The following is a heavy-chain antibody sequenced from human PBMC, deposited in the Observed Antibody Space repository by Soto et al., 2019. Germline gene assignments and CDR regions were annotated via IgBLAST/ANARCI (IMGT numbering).Heavy chain of an antibody. CDR2: IIPILGIA. V-gene: IGHV1-69*02. D-gene: IGHD6-13*01. CDR1: GGTFSSYT. Sequence: SVKVSCKASGGTFSSYTISWVRQAPGQGLEWMGRIIPILGIANYAQKFQGRVTITADKSTSTAYMELSGLRSEDTAVYYCATQLVDYYYYFMDVWGQGTTVPVSS. J-gene: IGHJ6*03. CDR3: ATQLVDYYYYFMDV.